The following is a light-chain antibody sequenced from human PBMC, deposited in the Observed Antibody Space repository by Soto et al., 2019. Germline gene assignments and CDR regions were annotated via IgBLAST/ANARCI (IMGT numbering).Light chain of an antibody. CDR3: SSYTRSSTLSV. CDR2: DVS. V-gene: IGLV2-14*01. Sequence: QSVLTQPASVSGSPGQSITISCTGTSSDVGGYNYVSWYQQHPGKAPKLMIYDVSNRPSGVSNRFSGSKSGNTASLTISGLQAEDLADYYCSSYTRSSTLSVLGTGTRVTVL. CDR1: SSDVGGYNY. J-gene: IGLJ1*01.